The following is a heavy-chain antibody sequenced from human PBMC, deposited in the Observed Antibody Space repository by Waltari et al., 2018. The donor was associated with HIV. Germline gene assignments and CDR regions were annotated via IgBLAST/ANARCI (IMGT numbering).Heavy chain of an antibody. D-gene: IGHD1-26*01. CDR3: AKAIGQVGAPFDY. CDR2: ISWNSGSI. CDR1: GFTFDDYS. V-gene: IGHV3-9*01. Sequence: EVQLVESGGGLVQPGRSLRLSCAASGFTFDDYSMHWVRQAPGKGLEWVSGISWNSGSIGYADSVKGRLTISRDNAKNSLYLQMNSLRAEDTALYYCAKAIGQVGAPFDYWGQGTLVTVSS. J-gene: IGHJ4*02.